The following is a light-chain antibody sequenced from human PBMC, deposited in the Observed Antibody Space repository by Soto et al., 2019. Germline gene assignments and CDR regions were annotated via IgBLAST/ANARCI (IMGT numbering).Light chain of an antibody. CDR1: SSDVGGYNY. Sequence: QSVLNQPPSASGSPGQSVTISCTGTSSDVGGYNYVSWYQQHPGKAPKLMIYVVSKRPSGVPDRFSGSKSGNTASLTVSGLQAEDEADYYCSSYAGSNTYVFGTGTKVTVL. CDR3: SSYAGSNTYV. J-gene: IGLJ1*01. CDR2: VVS. V-gene: IGLV2-8*01.